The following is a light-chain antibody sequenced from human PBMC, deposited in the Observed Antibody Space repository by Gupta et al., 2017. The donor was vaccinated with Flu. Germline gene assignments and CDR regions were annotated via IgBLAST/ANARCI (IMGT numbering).Light chain of an antibody. CDR2: EVN. CDR1: SSDVGGYTY. J-gene: IGLJ3*02. V-gene: IGLV2-14*01. Sequence: QSALTQPASVSGSPGQSITISCTGTSSDVGGYTYVSWYQQHPGKAPKLIIYEVNNRPSGASNRFSGSKSGNTASLTISGLQAEDEADYVCSSYKSGNNRWVFGGGTKLTGL. CDR3: SSYKSGNNRWV.